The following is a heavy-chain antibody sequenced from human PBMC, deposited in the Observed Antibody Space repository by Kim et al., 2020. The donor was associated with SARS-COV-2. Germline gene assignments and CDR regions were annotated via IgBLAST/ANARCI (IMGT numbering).Heavy chain of an antibody. Sequence: YAQKFQGRVTMTRDTSTSTVYMELSSLRSEDTAVYYCARAKAQGLGFDPWGQGTLVTVSS. J-gene: IGHJ5*02. CDR3: ARAKAQGLGFDP. D-gene: IGHD6-25*01. V-gene: IGHV1-46*01.